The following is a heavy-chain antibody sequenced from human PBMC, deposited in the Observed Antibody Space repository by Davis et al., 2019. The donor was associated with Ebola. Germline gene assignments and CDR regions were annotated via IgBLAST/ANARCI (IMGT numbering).Heavy chain of an antibody. CDR1: GFTFSSYA. V-gene: IGHV3-30-3*01. J-gene: IGHJ4*02. Sequence: PGGSLRLSCAASGFTFSSYAMHWVRQAPGKGLEWVAVISYDGSNKYYADSVKGRFTISRDNSKNTLYLQMNSLRAEDTAVYYCARGEPYGLYYFDYWGQGTLVTVSS. CDR2: ISYDGSNK. CDR3: ARGEPYGLYYFDY. D-gene: IGHD1-26*01.